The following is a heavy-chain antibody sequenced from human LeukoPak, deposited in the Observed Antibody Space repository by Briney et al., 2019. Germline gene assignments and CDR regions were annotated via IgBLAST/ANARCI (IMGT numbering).Heavy chain of an antibody. CDR1: GFTFSSYW. J-gene: IGHJ4*02. CDR3: AKDGGYSSSWYYFDY. CDR2: MSTDGSST. Sequence: GGSLRLSCGASGFTFSSYWMHWVRQAPGKGLVWVSSMSTDGSSTTYAESVRGRFTISRDNAKNSLYLQMNSLRAEDTALYYCAKDGGYSSSWYYFDYWGQGTLVTVSS. V-gene: IGHV3-74*03. D-gene: IGHD6-13*01.